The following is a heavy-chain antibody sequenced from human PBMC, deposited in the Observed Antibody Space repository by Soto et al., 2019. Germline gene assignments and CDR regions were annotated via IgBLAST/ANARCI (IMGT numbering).Heavy chain of an antibody. V-gene: IGHV1-18*01. CDR1: GYTFTSYG. Sequence: ASVKVSCKASGYTFTSYGISWVRQAPGQGLEWMGWISAYNGNTNYAQKLQGRVTMTTDTPTSTAYMELRSLRSDDTAVYYCARAGGDCTNCVCYFSYFEYWGQGTLVSVSS. D-gene: IGHD2-8*01. CDR3: ARAGGDCTNCVCYFSYFEY. J-gene: IGHJ4*02. CDR2: ISAYNGNT.